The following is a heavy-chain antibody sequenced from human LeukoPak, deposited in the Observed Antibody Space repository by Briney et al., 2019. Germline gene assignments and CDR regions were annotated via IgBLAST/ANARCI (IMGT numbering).Heavy chain of an antibody. CDR1: GFTFSNAW. J-gene: IGHJ6*04. CDR3: ARTMDLVATISGMDV. D-gene: IGHD5-12*01. Sequence: GGSLRLSCAASGFTFSNAWMSWVRQAPGKGLEWVGRIKSKTDGGTTDYAAPVKGRFTISRDDSKNALYLQMHSLRAEDTAVYYCARTMDLVATISGMDVWGKGTTVTVSS. V-gene: IGHV3-15*01. CDR2: IKSKTDGGTT.